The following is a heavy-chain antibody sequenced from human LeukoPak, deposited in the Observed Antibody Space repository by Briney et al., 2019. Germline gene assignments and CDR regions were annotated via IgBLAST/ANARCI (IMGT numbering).Heavy chain of an antibody. J-gene: IGHJ4*02. D-gene: IGHD3-10*01. CDR2: ISAYNGNT. V-gene: IGHV1-18*01. Sequence: ASVKVSCKASGYTFTSYGISWVRQAPGQGLEWMGRISAYNGNTNYAQKLQGRVTMTTDTSTSTAYMELRSLRSDDTAVYYCARHPMVRGVPYYFDYWGQGTLVTVSS. CDR3: ARHPMVRGVPYYFDY. CDR1: GYTFTSYG.